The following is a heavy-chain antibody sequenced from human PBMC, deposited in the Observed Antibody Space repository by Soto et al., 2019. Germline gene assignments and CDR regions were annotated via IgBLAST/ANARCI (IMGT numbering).Heavy chain of an antibody. CDR3: AGTTSHQWYYMDV. J-gene: IGHJ6*03. D-gene: IGHD1-7*01. CDR2: TYYRSRWHN. Sequence: SQTLSLTCVISGDSVSSNSAAWNWIRLSPSRGLEWLARTYYRSRWHNDYAVSVRSRITVNPDTSKNQFSLRLTSVTPEDTAVYYCAGTTSHQWYYMDVWGKGTTVTVSS. V-gene: IGHV6-1*01. CDR1: GDSVSSNSAA.